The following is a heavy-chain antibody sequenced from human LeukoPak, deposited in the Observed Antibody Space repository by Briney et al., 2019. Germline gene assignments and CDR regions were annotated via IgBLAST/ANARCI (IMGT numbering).Heavy chain of an antibody. J-gene: IGHJ3*02. CDR2: IYYTGST. V-gene: IGHV4-39*07. D-gene: IGHD3-10*01. CDR3: ARDKIVRAAHEAFDI. CDR1: GGSITSSTYY. Sequence: SSETLSLTCTVSGGSITSSTYYWGWIRQPPGKGLEWIGSIYYTGSTYYNPSLKSRVTISIDTSKNQFSLNLTSVTAADTAVYFCARDKIVRAAHEAFDIWGQGTMVTVSS.